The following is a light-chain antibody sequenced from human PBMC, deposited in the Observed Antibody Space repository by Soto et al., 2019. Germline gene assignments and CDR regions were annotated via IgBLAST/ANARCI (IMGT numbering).Light chain of an antibody. J-gene: IGLJ1*01. V-gene: IGLV2-14*03. CDR1: SSDVGGYNY. CDR2: DVS. Sequence: QSVLTQPASVSGSPGQSITISCTGISSDVGGYNYVSWYQQLPGKAPKLIIYDVSNRPSGVSNRFSASKSANAASLTISGLQAEDEADYYCSSYTSSSTLYVFRTGTKVTVL. CDR3: SSYTSSSTLYV.